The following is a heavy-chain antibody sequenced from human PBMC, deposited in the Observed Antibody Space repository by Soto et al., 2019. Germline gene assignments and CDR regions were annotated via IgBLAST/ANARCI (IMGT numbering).Heavy chain of an antibody. V-gene: IGHV1-18*01. CDR3: ARVRWRFGELFDYYMDV. CDR2: ISAYNGNK. CDR1: GYTFTSYG. Sequence: GASVKVSCKASGYTFTSYGISWVRQAPGQGLEWMGWISAYNGNKNYAQKLQGRVTMTTDTSTSTAYMELRSLRSDDTAVYYCARVRWRFGELFDYYMDVWFKWTTVTVSS. J-gene: IGHJ6*03. D-gene: IGHD3-10*01.